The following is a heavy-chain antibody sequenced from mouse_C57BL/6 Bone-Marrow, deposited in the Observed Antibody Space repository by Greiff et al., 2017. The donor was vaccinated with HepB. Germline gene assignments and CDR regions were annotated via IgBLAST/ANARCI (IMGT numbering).Heavy chain of an antibody. V-gene: IGHV1-81*01. Sequence: QVQLQQSGAELARPGASVKLSCKASGYTFSSYGISWVKQRTGQGLEWIGEIYPRSGNTYYNEKFKGKATLTADKSSSTAYMELRSLTSEDSAVYFCARRRITLYYFDYWGQGTTLTVSS. D-gene: IGHD1-1*01. J-gene: IGHJ2*01. CDR1: GYTFSSYG. CDR3: ARRRITLYYFDY. CDR2: IYPRSGNT.